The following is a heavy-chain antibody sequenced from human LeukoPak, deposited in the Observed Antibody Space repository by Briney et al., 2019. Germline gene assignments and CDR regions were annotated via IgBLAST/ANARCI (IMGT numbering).Heavy chain of an antibody. J-gene: IGHJ4*02. CDR2: IYTSGST. V-gene: IGHV4-61*02. CDR3: ARLKKGFTFDY. CDR1: GGSISSGSYY. Sequence: SQTLSLTCTVSGGSISSGSYYWSWIRQPAGKGLEWIGRIYTSGSTNYNPSLKSRVTISVDTSKNQFSLKLSYVTSADTAVYYCARLKKGFTFDYWGRGTLVTVSS.